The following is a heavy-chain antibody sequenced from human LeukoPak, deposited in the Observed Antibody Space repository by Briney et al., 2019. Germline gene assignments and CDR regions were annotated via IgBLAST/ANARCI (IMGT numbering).Heavy chain of an antibody. Sequence: GGSLRLSCAASGFTFSVYAMHWVRQAPGKGLEWVAVISYDGSNKYYADSVKGRFTISGDKSKDTLYLQMKSLRPEDTAVYYCARGPGPIAGAKNPFDIWGQGTMVTVSS. V-gene: IGHV3-30*01. CDR3: ARGPGPIAGAKNPFDI. CDR1: GFTFSVYA. CDR2: ISYDGSNK. J-gene: IGHJ3*02. D-gene: IGHD1-26*01.